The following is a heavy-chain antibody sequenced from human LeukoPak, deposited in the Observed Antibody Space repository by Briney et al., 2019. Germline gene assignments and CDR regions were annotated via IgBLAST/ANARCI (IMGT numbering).Heavy chain of an antibody. CDR3: AKRAISGFYYYYMDV. V-gene: IGHV3-30*02. J-gene: IGHJ6*03. Sequence: PGRSLRLSCAASGFTFSSYAMHWVRQAPGKGLEWVAFIRYDGSNKYYADSVKGRFTISRDNSKNTLYLQMNSLRAEDTAVYYCAKRAISGFYYYYMDVWGKGTTVTVSS. CDR2: IRYDGSNK. D-gene: IGHD3-3*01. CDR1: GFTFSSYA.